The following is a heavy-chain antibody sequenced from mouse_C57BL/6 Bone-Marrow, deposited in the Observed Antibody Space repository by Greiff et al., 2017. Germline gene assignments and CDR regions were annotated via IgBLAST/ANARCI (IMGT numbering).Heavy chain of an antibody. CDR2: IDPENGDT. Sequence: EVQLQQSGAELVRPGASVKLSCTASGFNITDDYMHWVKQRPEQGLEWIGWIDPENGDTKYASKFQGKATITATTSSNTAYLQLSSLTSEDTAVYYCTTTGSSYAMDYWGQGTSVTVSS. CDR1: GFNITDDY. CDR3: TTTGSSYAMDY. V-gene: IGHV14-4*01. J-gene: IGHJ4*01. D-gene: IGHD1-1*01.